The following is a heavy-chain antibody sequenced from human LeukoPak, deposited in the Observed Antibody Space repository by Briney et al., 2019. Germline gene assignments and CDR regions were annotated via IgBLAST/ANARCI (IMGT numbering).Heavy chain of an antibody. V-gene: IGHV3-30*18. CDR2: ISYDAYIK. CDR1: GFTFSNYG. J-gene: IGHJ4*02. CDR3: AKDAYFDTRGYPEY. D-gene: IGHD3-22*01. Sequence: GGSLRLSCAASGFTFSNYGIRWVRQAPGKGLEWVALISYDAYIKYYADSVKGRSTVSRDNSKNTVYLQVNSLRTEDTAVYYCAKDAYFDTRGYPEYWGQGTLVTVSS.